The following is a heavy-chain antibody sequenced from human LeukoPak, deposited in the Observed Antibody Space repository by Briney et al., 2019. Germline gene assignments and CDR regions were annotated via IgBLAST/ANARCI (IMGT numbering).Heavy chain of an antibody. CDR3: AATYCSSTSCRDAFDI. D-gene: IGHD2-2*01. CDR1: GYSFTSYW. CDR2: IYPGDSDT. Sequence: GESLKISCKGSGYSFTSYWIGWVRQMPGKGLEWMGIIYPGDSDTRYSPSFQGQVIISADKSISTAYLQWSSLKASDTAMYYCAATYCSSTSCRDAFDIWGQGTMVTVSS. J-gene: IGHJ3*02. V-gene: IGHV5-51*01.